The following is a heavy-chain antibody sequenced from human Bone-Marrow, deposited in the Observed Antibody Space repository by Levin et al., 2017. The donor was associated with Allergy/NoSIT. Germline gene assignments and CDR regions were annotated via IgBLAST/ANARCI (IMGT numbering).Heavy chain of an antibody. CDR2: IYYSGET. J-gene: IGHJ3*02. CDR1: GGSVNTGNFY. Sequence: PSETLSLTCTVSGGSVNTGNFYWSWIRQPPGRGLEWIAYIYYSGETHYSPSLKSRVSISVDTSKNQFSLRLTSVTPADTAVYYCAREPAYYDSRDSQDYAFDIWGQGTVVTVSS. CDR3: AREPAYYDSRDSQDYAFDI. V-gene: IGHV4-61*01. D-gene: IGHD3-22*01.